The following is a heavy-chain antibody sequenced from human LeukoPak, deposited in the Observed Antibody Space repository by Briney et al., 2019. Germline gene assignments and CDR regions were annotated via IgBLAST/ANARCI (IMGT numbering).Heavy chain of an antibody. V-gene: IGHV3-23*01. Sequence: GWSLRLSCAASGFTFSSYAMSWVRQAPGKGLEWVSAISGSGGSTYYADSVKGRFTISRDNSKNTLYLQMNRLRAEDTAVYYCAKAWGWYYYDSSGYSPADDYWGQGTLVTVSS. J-gene: IGHJ4*02. CDR1: GFTFSSYA. CDR3: AKAWGWYYYDSSGYSPADDY. D-gene: IGHD3-22*01. CDR2: ISGSGGST.